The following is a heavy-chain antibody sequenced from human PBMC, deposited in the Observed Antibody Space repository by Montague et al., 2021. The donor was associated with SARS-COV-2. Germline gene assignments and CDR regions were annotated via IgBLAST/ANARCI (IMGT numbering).Heavy chain of an antibody. J-gene: IGHJ6*02. V-gene: IGHV4-34*01. CDR1: GDSVNRNY. CDR2: ISHSGST. CDR3: ARVPYRLLFVPRYYGMDV. D-gene: IGHD2-2*01. Sequence: SETLSLTCSVSGDSVNRNYWSWVRQPPGKGLEWIAEISHSGSTSYNPSLKSRVTISVDTSKNQYSLKLSSATAADTAVYYCARVPYRLLFVPRYYGMDVWGQGTTVTVSS.